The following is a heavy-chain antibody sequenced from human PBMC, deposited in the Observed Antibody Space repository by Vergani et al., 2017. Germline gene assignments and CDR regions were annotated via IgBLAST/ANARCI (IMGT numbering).Heavy chain of an antibody. V-gene: IGHV3-23*04. CDR1: GFTVSSNY. CDR3: AKDGVHQYYYDSSGYPHYFDS. D-gene: IGHD3-22*01. J-gene: IGHJ4*02. CDR2: ISGSGGST. Sequence: EVQLVETGGGLIQPGGSLRLSCAASGFTVSSNYMSWVRQAPGKGLEWVSAISGSGGSTYYADSVKGRFTISRDNSKNTLYLQMNSLRAEDTAVYYWAKDGVHQYYYDSSGYPHYFDSWGQGTLVTVSS.